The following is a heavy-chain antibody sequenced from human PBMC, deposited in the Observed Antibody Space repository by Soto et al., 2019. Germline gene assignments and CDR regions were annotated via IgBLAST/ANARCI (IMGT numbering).Heavy chain of an antibody. Sequence: DEQLVESGGDLVQPGGSLRLSCAASGFVFRTYAMSWVRQRPGQGLEWVSAIRGSGDKTYYADSVKGRFSISRDKSKNTLLLQMIGLRAEGTAMYYCASLKRYCHGGTCYSGYHDYWGQGTLVTVSS. D-gene: IGHD2-15*01. CDR2: IRGSGDKT. J-gene: IGHJ4*02. V-gene: IGHV3-23*04. CDR3: ASLKRYCHGGTCYSGYHDY. CDR1: GFVFRTYA.